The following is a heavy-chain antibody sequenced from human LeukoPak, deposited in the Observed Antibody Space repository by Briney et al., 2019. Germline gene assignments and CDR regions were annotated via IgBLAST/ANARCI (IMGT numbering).Heavy chain of an antibody. CDR1: GGSFSGYY. CDR3: ARRGSNNWFGP. CDR2: INHSGST. V-gene: IGHV4-34*01. J-gene: IGHJ5*02. D-gene: IGHD3-16*01. Sequence: SETLPLTCAVYGGSFSGYYWRWIRQPPGRGLDWIGEINHSGSTNYNPPLQRRVTISVDTSKNQFSLKLSSVTAPDTAVYYCARRGSNNWFGPWGQGTMVTGPS.